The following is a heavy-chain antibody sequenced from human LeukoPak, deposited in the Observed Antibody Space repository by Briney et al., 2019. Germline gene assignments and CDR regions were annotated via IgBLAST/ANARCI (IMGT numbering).Heavy chain of an antibody. CDR3: ARDRGVPAAIFDY. CDR2: ISSSGSTI. J-gene: IGHJ4*02. Sequence: GGSLRLSCAASGFTFSSYEMNWVRQAPGKGLEWVSYISSSGSTIYYADSVKGRFTISRDNAKNPLYPQMNSLRAEDTAVYYCARDRGVPAAIFDYWGQGTLVTVSS. V-gene: IGHV3-48*03. CDR1: GFTFSSYE. D-gene: IGHD2-2*01.